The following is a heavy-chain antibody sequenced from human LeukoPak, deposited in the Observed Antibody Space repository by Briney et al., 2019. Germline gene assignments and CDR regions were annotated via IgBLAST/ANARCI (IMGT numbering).Heavy chain of an antibody. J-gene: IGHJ5*02. CDR1: GFTFSDYY. CDR3: ARDGEIVVVPAALGGWFDP. Sequence: PGGSLRLSCAASGFTFSDYYMSWIRQAPGKGLEWVSYISSSGSTIYYADSVKGRFTISRDNAKNSLYLQMNSLRAEDTAVYYCARDGEIVVVPAALGGWFDPWGQGTLVTVSS. CDR2: ISSSGSTI. V-gene: IGHV3-11*01. D-gene: IGHD2-2*01.